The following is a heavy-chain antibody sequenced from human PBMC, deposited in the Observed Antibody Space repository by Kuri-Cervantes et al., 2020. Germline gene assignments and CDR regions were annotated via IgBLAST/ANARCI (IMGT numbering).Heavy chain of an antibody. CDR3: AREATSGYTDY. D-gene: IGHD3-22*01. Sequence: ASVKVSCKASGYTFTGYYMHWVRQAPGQGLEWMGWINPNSGGTNYAQKFQGRITMTRDTSMSTAYMELSSLRSDDTAVYYCAREATSGYTDYWGQGTLVTVSS. CDR1: GYTFTGYY. CDR2: INPNSGGT. J-gene: IGHJ4*02. V-gene: IGHV1-2*02.